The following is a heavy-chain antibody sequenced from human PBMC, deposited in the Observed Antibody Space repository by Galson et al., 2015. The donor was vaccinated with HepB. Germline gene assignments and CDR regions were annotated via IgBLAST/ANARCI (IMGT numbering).Heavy chain of an antibody. Sequence: SVKVSCKASGYTFTSNGISWVRQAPGQGLEWMGWISTRSGNTNYAQRLQGRVTKTTDTSTSTAYMELRRLRSDDTAIYYCVRDRLHSFDYWGQGTLVTASS. CDR1: GYTFTSNG. J-gene: IGHJ4*02. CDR2: ISTRSGNT. V-gene: IGHV1-18*04. CDR3: VRDRLHSFDY.